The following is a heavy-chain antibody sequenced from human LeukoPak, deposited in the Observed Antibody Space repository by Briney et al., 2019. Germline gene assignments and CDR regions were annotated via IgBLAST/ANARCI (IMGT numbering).Heavy chain of an antibody. CDR3: ARDSAGDAFDI. CDR2: ISSSGSTI. Sequence: GGSLRLSCAASGFTFSSYEMNWVRQAPGKGLEWVSYISSSGSTIYYADSVKGRFTISRDNAKKSLYLQMNSLRAEDTAVYYCARDSAGDAFDIWGQGTMVTVSS. J-gene: IGHJ3*02. V-gene: IGHV3-48*03. D-gene: IGHD2-15*01. CDR1: GFTFSSYE.